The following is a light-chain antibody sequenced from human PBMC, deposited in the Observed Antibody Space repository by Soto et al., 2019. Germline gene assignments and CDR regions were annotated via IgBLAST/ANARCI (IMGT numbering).Light chain of an antibody. CDR1: SSNIGAGYD. CDR2: DNS. J-gene: IGLJ1*01. CDR3: SSYTSSSTHYV. V-gene: IGLV1-40*01. Sequence: QSVLTQPPSVSGAPGQRVTISCTGSSSNIGAGYDVHWYQHLPGTAPKLLISDNSNRPSGVPDRYSGSKSGTSASLAITGLQAEDEADYYCSSYTSSSTHYVFGTGTKLTVL.